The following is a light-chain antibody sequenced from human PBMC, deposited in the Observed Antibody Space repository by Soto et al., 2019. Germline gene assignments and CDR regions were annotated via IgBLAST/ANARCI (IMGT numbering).Light chain of an antibody. CDR1: SSNIGSFYD. J-gene: IGLJ2*01. CDR2: GDN. Sequence: QSVLTQPPSVSGAPGQRVTIPCTGSSSNIGSFYDVHWYQQLPGTVPKLLIYGDNNRPSGVPDRFSGSKSGTSASLAITGLQPEDWADYYCQAYYHSLSHLVFGGGTQLTVL. V-gene: IGLV1-40*01. CDR3: QAYYHSLSHLV.